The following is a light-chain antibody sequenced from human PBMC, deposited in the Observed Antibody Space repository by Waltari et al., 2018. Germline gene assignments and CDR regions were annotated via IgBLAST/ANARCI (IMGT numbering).Light chain of an antibody. Sequence: SVLTQSPGTLSLSPGERATLSCRASKSVSRTLAWYQQKPGEAPRLLIYDASTRATGIPDRFSGSGSGTDFSLTISRLEPEDFAVYYCQKYGTLPATFGQGTKVEIK. CDR2: DAS. J-gene: IGKJ1*01. CDR1: KSVSRT. V-gene: IGKV3-20*01. CDR3: QKYGTLPAT.